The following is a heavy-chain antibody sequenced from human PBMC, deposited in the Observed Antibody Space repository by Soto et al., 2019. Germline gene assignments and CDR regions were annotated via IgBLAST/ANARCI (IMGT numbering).Heavy chain of an antibody. D-gene: IGHD3-16*01. Sequence: SETLSLTCAVSGGSISSSNWWSWVRQPPGKGLEWIGEIYHSGSTNYNPSLKSRVTISVDKSKNQFSLKLSSVTATDTAVYYCARDLGGQMRAFDIWGQGTMVTVSS. V-gene: IGHV4-4*02. CDR3: ARDLGGQMRAFDI. CDR1: GGSISSSNW. CDR2: IYHSGST. J-gene: IGHJ3*02.